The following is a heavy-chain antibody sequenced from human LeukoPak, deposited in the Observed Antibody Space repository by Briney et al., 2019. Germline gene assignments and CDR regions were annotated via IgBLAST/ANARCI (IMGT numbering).Heavy chain of an antibody. CDR2: VNWNGGST. V-gene: IGHV3-20*04. CDR3: ARWGDSSGYYSDAFDI. D-gene: IGHD3-22*01. Sequence: GGSLRLSCAASGFTFDDYAMSWVRQAPGKGLEWVSGVNWNGGSTGYADSVKGRFTISRDNAKNSLYLQMNSLRAEDTAVYYCARWGDSSGYYSDAFDIWGQGTMVTVSS. CDR1: GFTFDDYA. J-gene: IGHJ3*02.